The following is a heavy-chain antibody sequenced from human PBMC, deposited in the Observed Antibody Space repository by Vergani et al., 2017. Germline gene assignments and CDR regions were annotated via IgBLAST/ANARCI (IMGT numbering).Heavy chain of an antibody. Sequence: QLQLQESGPGLVKPSETLSLTCTVSGGSISSSTYFWGWIRQPPGKGLEWIGNIYYNGSTYYNPSLKSRVTISVDTSKNQFSLKLSSVTAADTAVYYCARVQGDIVVVPAIRGYMDVWGKGTTVTVSS. CDR2: IYYNGST. CDR3: ARVQGDIVVVPAIRGYMDV. CDR1: GGSISSSTYF. D-gene: IGHD2-2*01. J-gene: IGHJ6*03. V-gene: IGHV4-39*01.